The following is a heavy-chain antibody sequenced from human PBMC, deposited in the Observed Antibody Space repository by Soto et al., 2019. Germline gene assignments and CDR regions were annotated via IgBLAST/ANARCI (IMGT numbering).Heavy chain of an antibody. J-gene: IGHJ3*02. CDR2: INPKNGAT. CDR1: GYSFTGYS. CDR3: ARGDYGAHDAFDI. Sequence: ASVKVSCKASGYSFTGYSMHWVRQAPGQGLEWMGWINPKNGATNYARKFQGWVTMTRNTSISTAYMELSSLRSEDTAVYYCARGDYGAHDAFDIWGQGTMVTVSS. D-gene: IGHD4-17*01. V-gene: IGHV1-2*04.